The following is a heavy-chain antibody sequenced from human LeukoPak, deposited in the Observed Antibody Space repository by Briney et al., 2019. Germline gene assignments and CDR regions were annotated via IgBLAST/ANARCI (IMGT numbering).Heavy chain of an antibody. CDR2: IKQDGSEK. J-gene: IGHJ4*02. V-gene: IGHV3-7*01. Sequence: PGGSLRLSCAASGFTFSSYWMSWVRQAPGKGLEWVANIKQDGSEKYYVDSVKGRFTISRDNAKNSPYLQMNSLRAEDTAVYYCARYYDFWSGYYTTFSYWGQGTLVTVSS. CDR3: ARYYDFWSGYYTTFSY. CDR1: GFTFSSYW. D-gene: IGHD3-3*01.